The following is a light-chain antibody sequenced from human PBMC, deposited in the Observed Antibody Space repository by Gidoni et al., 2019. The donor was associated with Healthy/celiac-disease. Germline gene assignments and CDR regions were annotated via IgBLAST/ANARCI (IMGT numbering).Light chain of an antibody. Sequence: DLHITQSPSSLSASVGDRVTITCQASQDISNYLNWYQQKPGKAPKLLIYDASNLETGVPSRFSGSGSGTDFTFTISSLQPEDIATYYCQQYDNLWWTFXQXTKVEIK. V-gene: IGKV1-33*01. CDR1: QDISNY. J-gene: IGKJ1*01. CDR2: DAS. CDR3: QQYDNLWWT.